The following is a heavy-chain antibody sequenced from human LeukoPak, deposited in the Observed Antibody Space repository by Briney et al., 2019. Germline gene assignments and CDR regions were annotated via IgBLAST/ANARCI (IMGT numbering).Heavy chain of an antibody. CDR1: GFTFSSYA. D-gene: IGHD6-19*01. J-gene: IGHJ4*02. V-gene: IGHV3-74*01. CDR2: INSDGSST. Sequence: GGSLRLSCAASGFTFSSYAMSWVRQAPGKGLVWVSRINSDGSSTSYADSVKGRFTISRDNAKNTLYLQMNSLRAEDTAVYYCARVVSVADPFDYWGQGTLVTVSS. CDR3: ARVVSVADPFDY.